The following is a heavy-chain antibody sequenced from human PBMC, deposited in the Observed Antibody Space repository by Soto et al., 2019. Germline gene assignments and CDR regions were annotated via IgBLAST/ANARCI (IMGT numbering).Heavy chain of an antibody. CDR3: ARASSFYDSRGYYRTLDS. D-gene: IGHD3-22*01. J-gene: IGHJ5*01. Sequence: NPSETLSLTCTISGDSFSNHYWTWIRQSPGKGLEWIGYIFHSGITDYNPSVKSRVTISIDKSRNLFSLNLTSVTAADTAVYYCARASSFYDSRGYYRTLDSWGQGTLVTVSS. CDR2: IFHSGIT. CDR1: GDSFSNHY. V-gene: IGHV4-59*11.